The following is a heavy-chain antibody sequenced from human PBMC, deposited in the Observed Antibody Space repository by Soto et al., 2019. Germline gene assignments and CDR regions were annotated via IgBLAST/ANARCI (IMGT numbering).Heavy chain of an antibody. D-gene: IGHD1-26*01. CDR3: ARDATHQSNDY. Sequence: EVQLVESGGGLVQPGGSLRLSCAVSGFTFSNYWMSWVRQAPGKGLEWLANINPDGSEEYYVDSVRGRFTISRDNAKNSLFLQMNSLRPDDTAMYYCARDATHQSNDYWCQGTLVTVSS. CDR2: INPDGSEE. V-gene: IGHV3-7*01. J-gene: IGHJ4*02. CDR1: GFTFSNYW.